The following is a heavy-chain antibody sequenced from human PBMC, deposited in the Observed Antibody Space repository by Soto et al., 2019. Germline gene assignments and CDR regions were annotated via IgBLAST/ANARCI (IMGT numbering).Heavy chain of an antibody. J-gene: IGHJ4*02. CDR2: IYYSGST. CDR1: GGSISSSSYY. D-gene: IGHD3-22*01. V-gene: IGHV4-39*01. CDR3: ARRVIVVSGYFDY. Sequence: QLQLQESGPGLVKPSETLSLTCTVSGGSISSSSYYWGWIRQPPGKGLEWIGSIYYSGSTYYNPSLKSRVTISVDTSKNQFSLKLSSVTAADTAVYYCARRVIVVSGYFDYWGQGTLVTVSS.